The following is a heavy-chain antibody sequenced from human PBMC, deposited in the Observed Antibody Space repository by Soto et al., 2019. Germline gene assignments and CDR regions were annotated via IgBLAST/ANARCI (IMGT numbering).Heavy chain of an antibody. D-gene: IGHD3-22*01. CDR2: IYWDDDK. J-gene: IGHJ2*01. CDR3: AHSLDHYDNSCHYTYWYFDL. CDR1: GFSLETSGMG. Sequence: QITLKESGPTLVKPTQTLTLTCTFSGFSLETSGMGMSWIRQHPGKALEWLALIYWDDDKRYSPSLKNRLTINKDTSKNQVVRTLTNVEAVDTATYYCAHSLDHYDNSCHYTYWYFDLWGRGTLVTVSS. V-gene: IGHV2-5*02.